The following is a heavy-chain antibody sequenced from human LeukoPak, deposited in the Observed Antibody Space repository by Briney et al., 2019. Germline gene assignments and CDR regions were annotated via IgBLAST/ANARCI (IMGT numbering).Heavy chain of an antibody. D-gene: IGHD6-13*01. J-gene: IGHJ4*02. CDR1: GYTFTGYY. CDR2: INPNSGGT. CDR3: ARGLRYSSSWYIY. Sequence: ASVKVSCKASGYTFTGYYMHWVRQAPGQGLEWMGWINPNSGGTNYAQKFQGRVTMTRDTSISTAYMELSSLRSEDTAVYYCARGLRYSSSWYIYWGQGTLVTVSS. V-gene: IGHV1-2*02.